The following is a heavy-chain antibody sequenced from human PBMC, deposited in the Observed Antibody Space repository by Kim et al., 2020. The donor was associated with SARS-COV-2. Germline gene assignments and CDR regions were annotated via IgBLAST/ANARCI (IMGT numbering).Heavy chain of an antibody. V-gene: IGHV1-58*01. D-gene: IGHD3-10*01. CDR3: AAYGSGSAYYYYGMDV. J-gene: IGHJ6*02. Sequence: KFQERVTITRDMSTSTAYMELSSLRSEDTAVYYCAAYGSGSAYYYYGMDVWGQGTTVTVSS.